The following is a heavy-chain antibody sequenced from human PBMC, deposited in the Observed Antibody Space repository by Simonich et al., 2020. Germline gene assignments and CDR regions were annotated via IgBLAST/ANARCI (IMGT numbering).Heavy chain of an antibody. CDR2: IYYSGST. CDR3: ARGGLYFDY. D-gene: IGHD2-15*01. Sequence: QVQLQESGPGLVKPSETLSLTCTVSGGSISSYYCSWIRQPPGKGRAWIGYIYYSGSTNSNPSLKGRVTISVDTSKNQFSLKLSSVTAADTAVYYCARGGLYFDYWGQGTLVTVSS. V-gene: IGHV4-59*01. CDR1: GGSISSYY. J-gene: IGHJ4*02.